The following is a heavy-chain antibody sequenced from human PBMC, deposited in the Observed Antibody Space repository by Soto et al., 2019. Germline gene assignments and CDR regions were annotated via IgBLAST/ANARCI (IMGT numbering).Heavy chain of an antibody. Sequence: GGSLRLSCAASGFTFSSYWMHWVRQAPGKGLVWVSRINSDGSSTSYADSVKGRFTISRDNAKNTLYLQMNSLRAEDTAVYYCARVMGATLPDYYYGMDVWGQGTTVTVSS. CDR1: GFTFSSYW. CDR3: ARVMGATLPDYYYGMDV. CDR2: INSDGSST. V-gene: IGHV3-74*01. D-gene: IGHD1-26*01. J-gene: IGHJ6*02.